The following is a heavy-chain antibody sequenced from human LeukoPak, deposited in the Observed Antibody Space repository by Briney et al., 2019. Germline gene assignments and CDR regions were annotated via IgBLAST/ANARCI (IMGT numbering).Heavy chain of an antibody. CDR1: GYTFTSYT. V-gene: IGHV1-3*04. J-gene: IGHJ3*02. D-gene: IGHD2-15*01. Sequence: ASVKVSCKASGYTFTSYTIHWVRQAPGQSLEWMGWISIGRGDSKCSQKFQGRVTMTRDTSISTAYMELSRLRSDDTAVYYCARVWWELHNAFDIWGQGTMVTVSS. CDR3: ARVWWELHNAFDI. CDR2: ISIGRGDS.